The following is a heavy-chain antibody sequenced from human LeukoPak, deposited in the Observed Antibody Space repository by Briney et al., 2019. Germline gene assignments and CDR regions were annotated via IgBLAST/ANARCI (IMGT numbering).Heavy chain of an antibody. CDR1: GGTFSSYA. D-gene: IGHD2-15*01. J-gene: IGHJ6*02. Sequence: ASVKVSCKASGGTFSSYAISWVRQAPGQGLEWMGGIILIFGTANYAQKFQGRVTITADESTSTAYMELSSLRSEDTAVYYCARGCSGGSCHIYYYYYGMDVWGQGTTVTVSS. CDR2: IILIFGTA. CDR3: ARGCSGGSCHIYYYYYGMDV. V-gene: IGHV1-69*01.